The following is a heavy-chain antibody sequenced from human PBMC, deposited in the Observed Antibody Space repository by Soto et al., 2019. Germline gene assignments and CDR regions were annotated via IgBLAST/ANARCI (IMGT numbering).Heavy chain of an antibody. CDR1: GGSISSYY. J-gene: IGHJ6*02. D-gene: IGHD2-2*01. Sequence: QVQLQESGPGLVKPSETLSLTCTVSGGSISSYYWSWIRQPPGKGLEWIGYIYYSGSTNYNPSLKSRVTISVDTSKNQFSLKLSSVTAADTAVYYCARGSSMYYYGIDVWGQGTTVTVSS. CDR3: ARGSSMYYYGIDV. CDR2: IYYSGST. V-gene: IGHV4-59*01.